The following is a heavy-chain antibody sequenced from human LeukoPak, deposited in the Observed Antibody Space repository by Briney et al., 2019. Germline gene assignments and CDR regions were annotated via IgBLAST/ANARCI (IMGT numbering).Heavy chain of an antibody. CDR2: ISAYNGNT. D-gene: IGHD3-10*01. CDR1: GYTFTSYG. CDR3: ARSRYYYGSGSYYNPYYFDY. V-gene: IGHV1-18*01. J-gene: IGHJ4*02. Sequence: ASVKVSCKASGYTFTSYGISWVRQAPGQGLEWMGWISAYNGNTNYAQKLQGRVTMTTDTSTSTAYMELRSLRSDDTAVYYCARSRYYYGSGSYYNPYYFDYWGQGTLVTVSS.